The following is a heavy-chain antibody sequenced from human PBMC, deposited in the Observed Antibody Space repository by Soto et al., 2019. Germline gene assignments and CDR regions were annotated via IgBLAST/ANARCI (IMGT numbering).Heavy chain of an antibody. Sequence: LSRNSAVYGGSFSGYYWSWIRQPPGKGLEWIGEINHSGSSNYNPSLKSRVTISVDTSKNQFSLRLSSVTAADTAVYYCARARLIAAAGPSDYGGQG. CDR3: ARARLIAAAGPSDY. CDR1: GGSFSGYY. V-gene: IGHV4-34*01. J-gene: IGHJ4*02. D-gene: IGHD6-13*01. CDR2: INHSGSS.